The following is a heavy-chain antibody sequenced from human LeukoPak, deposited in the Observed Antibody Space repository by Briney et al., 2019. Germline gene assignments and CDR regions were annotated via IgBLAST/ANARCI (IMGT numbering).Heavy chain of an antibody. Sequence: EASVKVSCKASGYTFTSDDINWVRQATGQGLEWMGWMNPHSGNTGYAQRFQGRVTITRNNSISTAYMEVSSLRSEDTAVYYCARVHRRCSSTSCYRAAWFDPWGQGTLVTVSS. CDR2: MNPHSGNT. V-gene: IGHV1-8*03. CDR3: ARVHRRCSSTSCYRAAWFDP. J-gene: IGHJ5*02. D-gene: IGHD2-2*01. CDR1: GYTFTSDD.